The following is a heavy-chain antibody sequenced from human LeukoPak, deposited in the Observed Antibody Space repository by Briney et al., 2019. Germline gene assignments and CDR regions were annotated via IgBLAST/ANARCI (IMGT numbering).Heavy chain of an antibody. V-gene: IGHV3-30*02. D-gene: IGHD5-18*01. J-gene: IGHJ4*02. CDR1: GFTFNNYG. CDR3: ASSGYSYGPAAYYFDY. Sequence: GGSLRLSCAASGFTFNNYGMHWVRQAPGKGLKWVAFIREDGSNKYYADSVKGRFTISRDNSKNTLFLQMNSLRAEDTAVYYCASSGYSYGPAAYYFDYWGQGTLVTVSS. CDR2: IREDGSNK.